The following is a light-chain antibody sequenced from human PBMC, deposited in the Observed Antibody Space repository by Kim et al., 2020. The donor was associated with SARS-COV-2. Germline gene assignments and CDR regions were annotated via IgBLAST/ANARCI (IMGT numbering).Light chain of an antibody. V-gene: IGKV1-33*01. CDR3: QQYDNLPYS. CDR2: GAS. J-gene: IGKJ2*01. Sequence: SASAGYRVTISRQSTQAIINYVNWYHQKPGKAPKLLIYGASHLQTGVPSRFSGSASGTDFTLTITSLQPEDIGTYYCQQYDNLPYSFGQGTKLEI. CDR1: QAIINY.